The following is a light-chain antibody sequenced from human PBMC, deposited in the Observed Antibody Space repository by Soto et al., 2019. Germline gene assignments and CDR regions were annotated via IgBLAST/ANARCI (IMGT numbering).Light chain of an antibody. J-gene: IGLJ3*02. Sequence: QSALTQPASVSGSPGQSITISCTGTSSDVGSYNLVSWYQQHPGKAPKLMIYEVSKRPSGVSNRFSGSKSGNPASLTIAGLQVGEGADYSCYPYAGISLLVFGEGTK. CDR1: SSDVGSYNL. CDR3: YPYAGISLLV. V-gene: IGLV2-23*02. CDR2: EVS.